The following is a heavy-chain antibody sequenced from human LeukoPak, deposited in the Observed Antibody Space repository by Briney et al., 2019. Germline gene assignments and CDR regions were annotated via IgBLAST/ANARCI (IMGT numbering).Heavy chain of an antibody. CDR2: IYYSGST. V-gene: IGHV4-59*01. J-gene: IGHJ3*01. Sequence: PSETLSLTCTVSGGSISSYYWSWIRQPPGKGLEWIGYIYYSGSTNYNPSLKSRVTISVDTSKNQFSLKLSSVTAADTAVYYCARGYCSGGSCYPHAFDFWGQGTMVTVSS. CDR1: GGSISSYY. CDR3: ARGYCSGGSCYPHAFDF. D-gene: IGHD2-15*01.